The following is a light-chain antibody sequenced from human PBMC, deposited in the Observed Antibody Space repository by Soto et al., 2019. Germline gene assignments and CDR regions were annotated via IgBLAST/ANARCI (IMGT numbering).Light chain of an antibody. CDR2: DVS. V-gene: IGLV2-11*01. CDR3: CSYAGSYTLWV. CDR1: SSDVGGYNF. J-gene: IGLJ3*02. Sequence: QSALTQPRSVSGSPGQSVTISCTGTSSDVGGYNFVSWYQQFPGKAPKLTIYDVSKRPSGVPDRFSGSKSGNTASLTISGLQAEDEADYYCCSYAGSYTLWVFGGGTKLTVL.